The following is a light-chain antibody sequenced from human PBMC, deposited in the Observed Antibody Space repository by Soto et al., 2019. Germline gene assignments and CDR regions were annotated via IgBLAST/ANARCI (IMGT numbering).Light chain of an antibody. CDR2: DVS. Sequence: QSALTQPRSVSGSPGQSVTISCTGTSSDVGGYNYVSWYQQHPGKAPKLMIYDVSKRPSGVPDRFSGSKSGNTASLPISGLQAEDEADYYRCSYAGSYTLVFGGGTKLTV. V-gene: IGLV2-11*01. CDR1: SSDVGGYNY. J-gene: IGLJ2*01. CDR3: CSYAGSYTLV.